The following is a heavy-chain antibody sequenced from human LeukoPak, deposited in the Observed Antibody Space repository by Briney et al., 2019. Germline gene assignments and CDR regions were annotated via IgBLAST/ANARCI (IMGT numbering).Heavy chain of an antibody. CDR3: ARVRRTAVSRYSGYYYYYGMDV. CDR1: GGSFRGYY. D-gene: IGHD1-26*01. Sequence: SETLSLTCAVYGGSFRGYYWSWIRQPPGKGLEWIGEIKHSGRTNYNPSLKSRVTISVDTSKNQFSLKLSSVTAADTAVYYCARVRRTAVSRYSGYYYYYGMDVWGQGTTVTVSS. CDR2: IKHSGRT. J-gene: IGHJ6*02. V-gene: IGHV4-34*01.